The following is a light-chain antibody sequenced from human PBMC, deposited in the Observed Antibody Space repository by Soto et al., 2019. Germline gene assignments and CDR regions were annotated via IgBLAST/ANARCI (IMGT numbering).Light chain of an antibody. J-gene: IGKJ3*01. Sequence: EIVLTQSPGTLSLSPGERATLSCRASQSVSSSYFAWYQQKPGQAPRLLIYGAASRATGIPDRFSGSGSGTDFTLTISSLEPKDLAVSSCQHYGSSPPFTFGPGTKVDIK. CDR1: QSVSSSY. CDR3: QHYGSSPPFT. V-gene: IGKV3-20*01. CDR2: GAA.